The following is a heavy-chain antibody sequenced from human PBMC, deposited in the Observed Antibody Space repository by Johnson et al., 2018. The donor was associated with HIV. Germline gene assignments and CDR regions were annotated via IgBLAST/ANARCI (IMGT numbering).Heavy chain of an antibody. CDR3: ATESRYCSGGSCQDAFDI. D-gene: IGHD2-15*01. V-gene: IGHV3-30*04. CDR1: GFTFSSYA. J-gene: IGHJ3*02. CDR2: ISYDGSNK. Sequence: QVQLVESGGGLVQPGRSLRLSCAVSGFTFSSYAMHWVRQAPGKGLEWVTVISYDGSNKYYADSVKGRFTISRDNAKNSLYLQMNSLRAEDTAFYYCATESRYCSGGSCQDAFDIWGQGTMVTVSS.